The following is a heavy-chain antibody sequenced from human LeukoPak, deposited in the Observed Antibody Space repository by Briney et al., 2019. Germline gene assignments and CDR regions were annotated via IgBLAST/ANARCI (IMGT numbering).Heavy chain of an antibody. D-gene: IGHD2/OR15-2a*01. Sequence: GGSPRLSCAASGFTFSSSSMSWVRQAPGKGLEWVSSLTASSGNTYYADSVKGRFTISRDNSKNTLYLQMNSLTVEDTAVYYCAKRIGTLRAFDIWGQGTVVTVSS. CDR1: GFTFSSSS. CDR2: LTASSGNT. V-gene: IGHV3-23*01. J-gene: IGHJ3*02. CDR3: AKRIGTLRAFDI.